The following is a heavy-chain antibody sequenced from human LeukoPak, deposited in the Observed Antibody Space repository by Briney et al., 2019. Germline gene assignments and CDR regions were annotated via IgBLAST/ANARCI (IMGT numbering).Heavy chain of an antibody. J-gene: IGHJ5*02. CDR2: ISSSSSYI. Sequence: PGGSLRLSCTASGFTFSSYSMNWVRQAPGKGLEWVSSISSSSSYIYYADSVKGRFTISRDNAKNSLYLQMNSLRAEDTAVYYCARDYYASESYYNPSWGQGTLVTVSS. CDR1: GFTFSSYS. D-gene: IGHD3-10*01. CDR3: ARDYYASESYYNPS. V-gene: IGHV3-21*04.